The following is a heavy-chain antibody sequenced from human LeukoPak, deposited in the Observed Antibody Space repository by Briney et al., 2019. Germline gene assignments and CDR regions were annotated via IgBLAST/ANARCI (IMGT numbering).Heavy chain of an antibody. V-gene: IGHV1-18*01. CDR2: ISDYNGNT. D-gene: IGHD2-2*01. Sequence: GASVKVSCKASGYTFTSYGISWVRQAPGQGLEWMGWISDYNGNTNYAQKLQGRVTMTTDTSTSTAYMELRSLRSDDTAVYYCAKDIVVVHGGNAFDIWGQGTMVTVSS. CDR1: GYTFTSYG. J-gene: IGHJ3*02. CDR3: AKDIVVVHGGNAFDI.